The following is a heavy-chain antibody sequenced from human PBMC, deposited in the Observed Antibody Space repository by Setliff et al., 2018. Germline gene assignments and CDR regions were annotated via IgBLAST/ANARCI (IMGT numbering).Heavy chain of an antibody. J-gene: IGHJ3*01. CDR3: ARPSAGYSRPFDV. D-gene: IGHD2-15*01. V-gene: IGHV5-51*01. CDR2: IYPGDSHNI. CDR1: GYSFSISW. Sequence: GESLKISCKDSGYSFSISWIGWVRQMPGKGLDWMEIIYPGDSHNIRYSPSFQGQVTISADKSISTAYLQWSSLKASDTAIYYCARPSAGYSRPFDVWGQGTMVTVSS.